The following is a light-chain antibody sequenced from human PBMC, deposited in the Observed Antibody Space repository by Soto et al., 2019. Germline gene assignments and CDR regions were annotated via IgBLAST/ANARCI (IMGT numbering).Light chain of an antibody. Sequence: QSVLTQPASVSGSPRQSITISCTATSSDIGAYNYVSWYQQHPGKAPKLMIYDVSNRPSGVSNRFSGSKSGNTASLTISGLQAEDADDYYCSSYTGSSVVFGGGTKLTVL. CDR2: DVS. CDR3: SSYTGSSVV. J-gene: IGLJ2*01. CDR1: SSDIGAYNY. V-gene: IGLV2-14*03.